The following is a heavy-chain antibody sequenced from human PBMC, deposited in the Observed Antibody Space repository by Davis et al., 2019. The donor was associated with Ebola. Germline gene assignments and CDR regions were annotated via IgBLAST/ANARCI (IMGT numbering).Heavy chain of an antibody. CDR2: TYYSSKWYN. CDR1: GDSVSGSSGA. V-gene: IGHV6-1*01. J-gene: IGHJ4*02. Sequence: HSQTLSLTCAISGDSVSGSSGAWNWIRQSPSRGLELLGSTYYSSKWYNESALSVKSRITISADTAKNQLSLHLDSVTPEDTAVYYCARGWLRSAFDQWGQGTLVTVSS. CDR3: ARGWLRSAFDQ. D-gene: IGHD5-12*01.